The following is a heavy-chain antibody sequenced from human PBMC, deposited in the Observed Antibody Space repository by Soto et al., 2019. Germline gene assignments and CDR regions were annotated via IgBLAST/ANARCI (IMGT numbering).Heavy chain of an antibody. D-gene: IGHD1-26*01. CDR3: ARALREGLPIYHRDS. CDR1: GFSLSKARMG. J-gene: IGHJ4*02. CDR2: IFWNDER. V-gene: IGHV2-26*01. Sequence: QVTLKESGPVLVKPTETLTLTCSVSGFSLSKARMGVSWIRQPPGKALEWLAHIFWNDERSYNASLKSRLTISRDTSKSTVALTMHNVDPVDTGTYFCARALREGLPIYHRDSWGQGTLVTVSS.